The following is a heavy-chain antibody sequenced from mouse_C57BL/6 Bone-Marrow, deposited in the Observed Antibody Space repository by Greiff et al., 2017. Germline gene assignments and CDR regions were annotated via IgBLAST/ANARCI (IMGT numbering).Heavy chain of an antibody. D-gene: IGHD2-2*01. CDR1: GYTFTSYW. Sequence: QVHLQQPGAELVKPGASVKVSCKASGYTFTSYWMHWVKQRPGQGLEWIGRIHPTDSDTNYNQKFKGKATLTVDKSSSTAYMQLSSLTSEDSEVYYCAMGGYEAWFAYWGQGTLVTVSA. CDR3: AMGGYEAWFAY. V-gene: IGHV1-74*01. CDR2: IHPTDSDT. J-gene: IGHJ3*01.